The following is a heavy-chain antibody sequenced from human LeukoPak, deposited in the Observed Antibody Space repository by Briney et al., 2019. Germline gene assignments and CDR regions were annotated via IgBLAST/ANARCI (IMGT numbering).Heavy chain of an antibody. CDR3: ARERYDILTGCYDVWYFDY. CDR1: GFTFSDYY. V-gene: IGHV3-11*05. CDR2: ISSSSSYK. D-gene: IGHD3-9*01. Sequence: PGGSLRLSCAASGFTFSDYYMSWIRQAPGKGLEWVSYISSSSSYKNYADSVKGRFTISRDNAKNSLYLQMNSLRAEDTAVYYCARERYDILTGCYDVWYFDYWGQGTLVTVSS. J-gene: IGHJ4*02.